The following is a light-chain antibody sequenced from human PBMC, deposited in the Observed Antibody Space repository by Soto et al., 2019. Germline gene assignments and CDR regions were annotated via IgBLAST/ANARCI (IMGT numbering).Light chain of an antibody. J-gene: IGKJ1*01. CDR3: QQFDSSVT. CDR1: QSVSRTF. Sequence: EIVLTQSPGSLSLSPGERATLSCRASQSVSRTFFAWYQQRPGQAPRLLMYGASSRATVIPERFSGSGSGNDFTLTIGRLEPEDFAVYYCQQFDSSVTFGQGTKVEIK. CDR2: GAS. V-gene: IGKV3-20*01.